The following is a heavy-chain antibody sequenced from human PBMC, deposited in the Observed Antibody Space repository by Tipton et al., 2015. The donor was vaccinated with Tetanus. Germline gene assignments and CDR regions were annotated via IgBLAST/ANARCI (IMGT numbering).Heavy chain of an antibody. Sequence: TLSLTCIVSGGSLRSSDYYGAWVRQSPGKGLEWIGEINQSGSTIYNPSLKSRVTIAVDTFKRQFSMTLTSATAADTAVYYCARAGFEGSSSSGYFDHWGLGVLVTVSS. CDR2: INQSGST. V-gene: IGHV4-34*01. J-gene: IGHJ4*02. CDR3: ARAGFEGSSSSGYFDH. CDR1: GGSLRSSDYY. D-gene: IGHD2-2*01.